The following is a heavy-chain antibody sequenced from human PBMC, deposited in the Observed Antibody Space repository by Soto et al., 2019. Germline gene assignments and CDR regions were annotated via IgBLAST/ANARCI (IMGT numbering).Heavy chain of an antibody. CDR1: GLTFSNYY. V-gene: IGHV3-23*01. CDR2: VSGSGAII. Sequence: EVQLLESGGGLVQPGGSLRLSCAASGLTFSNYYVNWVRQAPGKGLEWVSVVSGSGAIIYYADSVKGRFTITRDNSKNMLYLQKNSLRAGDMAVYYCAKGGGGLELRDWGQGTLVTVSS. D-gene: IGHD1-7*01. J-gene: IGHJ4*02. CDR3: AKGGGGLELRD.